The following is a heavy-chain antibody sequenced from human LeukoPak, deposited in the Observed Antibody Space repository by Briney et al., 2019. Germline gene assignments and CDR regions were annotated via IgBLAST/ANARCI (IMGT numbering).Heavy chain of an antibody. CDR2: ISAYNGNT. D-gene: IGHD3-10*01. V-gene: IGHV1-18*01. Sequence: AASVKVSCKASGYTFTSYGISWVRQAPGQGLEWMGWISAYNGNTNYAQKLQGRVTMTTDTSTSTAYMELRSLRSDDTAVYYCARAQLSYYYGSGSYYPFDYWGQGTLVTVSS. J-gene: IGHJ4*02. CDR1: GYTFTSYG. CDR3: ARAQLSYYYGSGSYYPFDY.